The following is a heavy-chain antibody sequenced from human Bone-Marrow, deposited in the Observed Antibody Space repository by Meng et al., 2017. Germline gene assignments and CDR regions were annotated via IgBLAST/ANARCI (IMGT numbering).Heavy chain of an antibody. CDR1: ELNSSSCG. J-gene: IGHJ4*02. CDR3: ARADYGGFLDY. V-gene: IGHV3-30*07. CDR2: ISYHGSDK. D-gene: IGHD4-23*01. Sequence: QVQVVESGGGVGQPGRSLRLSCVASELNSSSCGRHWVRQAPGKGLEWVTFISYHGSDKNYADSVKGRFTISRDNSKNTLYLQMNSLRAEDTAVYYCARADYGGFLDYWGQGTLVTVSS.